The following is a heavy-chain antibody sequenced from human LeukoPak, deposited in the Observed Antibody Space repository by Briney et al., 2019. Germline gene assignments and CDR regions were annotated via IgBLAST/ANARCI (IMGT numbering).Heavy chain of an antibody. CDR2: ISGSGDRT. D-gene: IGHD1-1*01. CDR1: GLTISSSG. CDR3: ARDGFNDRSGDNDGFDM. Sequence: PGGSLRLSCAASGLTISSSGMSWVRQAPWKGLEWVSAISGSGDRTHYADSVRGRFTISRDTSKDTLYLQMNSLRADDTAVYYCARDGFNDRSGDNDGFDMWGQGTMVTVSS. J-gene: IGHJ3*02. V-gene: IGHV3-23*01.